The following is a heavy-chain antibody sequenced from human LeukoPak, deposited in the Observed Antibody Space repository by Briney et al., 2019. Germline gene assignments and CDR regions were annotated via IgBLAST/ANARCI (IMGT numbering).Heavy chain of an antibody. J-gene: IGHJ4*02. CDR1: GYTFTSYD. V-gene: IGHV1-8*01. Sequence: ASVKVSCKASGYTFTSYDINWVRQATGQGLEWMGWMNPNSGVTGYAQKFQGRVSMTRDTSISTAYMELSSLRSEDTAVYYCARDRLGGGDYYIDYWGQGTLVTVSS. D-gene: IGHD2-21*01. CDR2: MNPNSGVT. CDR3: ARDRLGGGDYYIDY.